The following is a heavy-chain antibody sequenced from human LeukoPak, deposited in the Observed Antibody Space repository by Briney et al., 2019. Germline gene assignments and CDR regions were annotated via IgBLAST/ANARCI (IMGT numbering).Heavy chain of an antibody. CDR2: INHSGST. CDR3: ARRGSGYRDAFDI. CDR1: GGSFSGYY. D-gene: IGHD3-3*01. J-gene: IGHJ3*02. Sequence: SETLSLTCAVYGGSFSGYYWSWIRQPPGKGLGWIGEINHSGSTNYNPSLKSRVTISVDTSKNQFSLKLSSVTAADTAVYYCARRGSGYRDAFDIWGRGTMLTVSS. V-gene: IGHV4-34*01.